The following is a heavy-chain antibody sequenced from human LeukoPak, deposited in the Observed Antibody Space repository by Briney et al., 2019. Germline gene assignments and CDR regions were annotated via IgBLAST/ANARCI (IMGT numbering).Heavy chain of an antibody. J-gene: IGHJ4*02. CDR3: ARLRDSSGYYTLDY. V-gene: IGHV4-59*08. Sequence: PSETLSLTCTGVGCCISSYYWSWIRQPPAQGLASIGYIYYSGSTNYNPSLKSRVTISVDTSKNQFSLKLSSVTAADTAVYYCARLRDSSGYYTLDYWGQGTLVTVSS. CDR2: IYYSGST. CDR1: GCCISSYY. D-gene: IGHD3-22*01.